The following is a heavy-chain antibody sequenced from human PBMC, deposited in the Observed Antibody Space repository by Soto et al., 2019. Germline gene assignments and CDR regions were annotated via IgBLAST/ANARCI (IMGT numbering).Heavy chain of an antibody. J-gene: IGHJ4*02. Sequence: GGSLRLSCAASGFIFSDYYMSWIRQAPGKGLEWVSYISSSSSYTNYADSVKGRFTISRDNAKNSLYLQMNSLRAEDTAVYYCARGYSSGWYEPPFLWGQGTLVTVSS. CDR2: ISSSSSYT. D-gene: IGHD6-19*01. V-gene: IGHV3-11*06. CDR1: GFIFSDYY. CDR3: ARGYSSGWYEPPFL.